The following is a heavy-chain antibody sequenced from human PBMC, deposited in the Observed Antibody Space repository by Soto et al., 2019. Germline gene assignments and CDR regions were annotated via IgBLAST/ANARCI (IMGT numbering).Heavy chain of an antibody. CDR1: GYNFTNYW. V-gene: IGHV5-51*01. J-gene: IGHJ6*02. CDR2: IYPGDSNT. CDR3: ARRATSYMAVMDF. D-gene: IGHD1-1*01. Sequence: GESLKISCKGSGYNFTNYWIGWVRQMPGKGLEWMGVIYPGDSNTRYSPSFEGQVTISAAKSISTAYLQWSSLKASDTAMYYCARRATSYMAVMDFCGQGTSVTGSS.